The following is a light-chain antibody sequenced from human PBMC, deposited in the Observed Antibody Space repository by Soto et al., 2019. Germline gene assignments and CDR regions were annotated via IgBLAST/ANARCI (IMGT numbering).Light chain of an antibody. J-gene: IGLJ1*01. Sequence: SYALTQPPAVSVAPGQTARSACAEDNIGRYSVDLYQQSSSPAPVLVVYDYSDRPSGIPERFSGSRSGNPATLTISRVEGGDEADYYCQLWDSRSAGFVLGTGTKVKVL. CDR3: QLWDSRSAGFV. V-gene: IGLV3-21*02. CDR2: DYS. CDR1: NIGRYS.